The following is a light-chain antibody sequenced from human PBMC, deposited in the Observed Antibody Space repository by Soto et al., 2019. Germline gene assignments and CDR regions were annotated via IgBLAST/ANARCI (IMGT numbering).Light chain of an antibody. CDR2: EVS. V-gene: IGLV2-23*02. J-gene: IGLJ3*02. CDR1: SSDVVSYNL. CDR3: CSYAGSSTAWV. Sequence: QSALTQPASVSGSPGQSITISCTGTSSDVVSYNLVSWYQQHPGKAPKLMIYEVSKRPSGVSNRFSGSKSGNTASLTISGLQAEDEADYYCCSYAGSSTAWVFGGGTKLTVL.